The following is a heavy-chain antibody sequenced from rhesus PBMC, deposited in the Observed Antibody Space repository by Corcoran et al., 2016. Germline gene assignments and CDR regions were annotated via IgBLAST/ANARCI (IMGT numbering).Heavy chain of an antibody. Sequence: QVQLQESGPGLVKPSETLSLTCAVSGGSMSSSYWSWIRQAPGKGLEWIGRIDSSVSTYYNPSLKSRVTLSVDTSKNQFSLKLSSVTAADTAVYYCARGRNRIIFDYWGQGVLVTVSS. V-gene: IGHV4S11*01. CDR3: ARGRNRIIFDY. CDR1: GGSMSSSY. D-gene: IGHD2-15*01. CDR2: IDSSVST. J-gene: IGHJ4*01.